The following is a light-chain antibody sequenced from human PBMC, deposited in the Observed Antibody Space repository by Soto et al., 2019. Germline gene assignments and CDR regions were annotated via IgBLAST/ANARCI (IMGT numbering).Light chain of an antibody. CDR1: QSINSY. Sequence: DIQMTQSPSSLSASVGDRVTITCRASQSINSYLNWYQQQAGKPPNLLIYTTSTLRSGVPSRFSGSGSGTEFTLTISSLQPEDFATYYCQQSYTTPLTFGGGTKVEIK. CDR3: QQSYTTPLT. CDR2: TTS. V-gene: IGKV1-39*01. J-gene: IGKJ4*01.